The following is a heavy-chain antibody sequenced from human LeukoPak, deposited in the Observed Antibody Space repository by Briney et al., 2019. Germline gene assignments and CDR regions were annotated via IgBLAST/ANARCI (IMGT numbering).Heavy chain of an antibody. V-gene: IGHV3-21*01. D-gene: IGHD2-15*01. Sequence: GGSLRLSCAASGFTFSSYSMNWVRQAPGKGLEWVSSISSSSSYIYYADSVKGRFTISRDNAKNSLYLQMNSLRAEDTAVYYCARGADCSGGSCLPYYYYGMDVWGQGTTVTVSS. CDR3: ARGADCSGGSCLPYYYYGMDV. J-gene: IGHJ6*02. CDR2: ISSSSSYI. CDR1: GFTFSSYS.